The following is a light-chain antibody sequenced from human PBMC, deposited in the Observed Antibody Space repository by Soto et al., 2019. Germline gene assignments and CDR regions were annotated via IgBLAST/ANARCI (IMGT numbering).Light chain of an antibody. CDR3: QSYDSSLSGGV. V-gene: IGLV1-40*01. Sequence: QSVLTQPPSVSGAPGQRVTISCTGSSSNIGAGYEVHWYQQLPGTPPKLLIYGNSNRPSGVPDRFSGSKSGTSASLAITGLQAEDEADYYCQSYDSSLSGGVFGGGTKLTVL. J-gene: IGLJ3*02. CDR2: GNS. CDR1: SSNIGAGYE.